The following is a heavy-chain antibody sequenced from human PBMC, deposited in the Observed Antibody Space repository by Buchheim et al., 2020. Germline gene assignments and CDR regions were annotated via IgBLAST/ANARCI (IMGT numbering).Heavy chain of an antibody. CDR3: ARGGRSPLYGMDV. D-gene: IGHD3-10*01. CDR2: ISYDGSNK. CDR1: GFTFSSYA. V-gene: IGHV3-30*14. Sequence: QVQLVESGGGVVQPGRSLKLSCAASGFTFSSYAMHWVRQAPGKGLEWVAVISYDGSNKYYADSVKGRFTISRDNSKNTLYLQMNSLRAEDTAVYHCARGGRSPLYGMDVWGQGTT. J-gene: IGHJ6*02.